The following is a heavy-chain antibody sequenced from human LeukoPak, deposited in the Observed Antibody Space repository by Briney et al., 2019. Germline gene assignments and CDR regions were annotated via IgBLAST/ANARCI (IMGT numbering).Heavy chain of an antibody. CDR2: IYTSGST. Sequence: SETLSLTCTVSGGSISSYYWSWIRQPPGKGLEWIGNIYTSGSTNFNPSLKSRVAISVDTSKNHFSLKLTSVTAADTAVYYCARRGAYYESSGNLRYWYFDLWGRGTLVTVSS. CDR3: ARRGAYYESSGNLRYWYFDL. D-gene: IGHD3-22*01. J-gene: IGHJ2*01. V-gene: IGHV4-4*09. CDR1: GGSISSYY.